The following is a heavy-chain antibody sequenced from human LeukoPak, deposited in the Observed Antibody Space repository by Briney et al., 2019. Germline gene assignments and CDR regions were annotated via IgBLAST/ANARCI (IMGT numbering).Heavy chain of an antibody. J-gene: IGHJ4*02. CDR1: GFTFSSYA. CDR3: AKDLSSIAAAGTPLDY. Sequence: GGSLRLSCAASGFTFSSYAMSWVRQAPGKGLEWVSAISGSGGSTYYAGSVKGRFTISRDNSKNTLYLQMNSLRAEDTAVYYCAKDLSSIAAAGTPLDYWGQGTLATVSS. D-gene: IGHD6-13*01. V-gene: IGHV3-23*01. CDR2: ISGSGGST.